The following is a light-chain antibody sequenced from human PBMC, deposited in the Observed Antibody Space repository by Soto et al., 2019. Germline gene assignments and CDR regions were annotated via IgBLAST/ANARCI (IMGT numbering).Light chain of an antibody. CDR3: GSWDSSLSAYV. CDR2: DDD. CDR1: SSNIGNNY. V-gene: IGLV1-51*01. Sequence: QSVLTQPPSVSAAPGQKVTISCSGSSSNIGNNYVPWYQQLPGTAPKLLIYDDDKRPSGIPDRFSGSKSGTSATLGITGFQTGDEADYYCGSWDSSLSAYVFATGTKVTVL. J-gene: IGLJ1*01.